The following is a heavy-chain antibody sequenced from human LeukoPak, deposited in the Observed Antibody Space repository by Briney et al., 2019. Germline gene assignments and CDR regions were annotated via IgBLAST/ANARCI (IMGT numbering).Heavy chain of an antibody. V-gene: IGHV4-34*01. CDR2: INHSGSP. CDR1: GGSFSGYY. Sequence: PSETLSLTCAVYGGSFSGYYWSWIRQPPGQGLEWVAEINHSGSPNYNPSPKSRVTISVDTSKNQFSLKLSSVTAADTAVYYCARGSNYYDSRGYYGAPPEYFQHWGQGTLVTVSS. CDR3: ARGSNYYDSRGYYGAPPEYFQH. D-gene: IGHD3-22*01. J-gene: IGHJ1*01.